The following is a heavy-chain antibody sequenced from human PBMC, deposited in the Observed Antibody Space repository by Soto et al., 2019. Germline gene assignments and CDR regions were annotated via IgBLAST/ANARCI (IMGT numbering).Heavy chain of an antibody. CDR3: TRSQGGSSSLDIYYYYYYGMDV. J-gene: IGHJ6*02. V-gene: IGHV1-69*01. D-gene: IGHD2-15*01. Sequence: QVQLVQSGAEVQKPGSSVKVSCKAPGGTFSSYAISWVRQAPVQGLEWMGGVIPIFGTAKYAQKFQGRVMITADESTSTGYMELRSLRSEDTAVYYCTRSQGGSSSLDIYYYYYYGMDVWGQGTTVTVSS. CDR1: GGTFSSYA. CDR2: VIPIFGTA.